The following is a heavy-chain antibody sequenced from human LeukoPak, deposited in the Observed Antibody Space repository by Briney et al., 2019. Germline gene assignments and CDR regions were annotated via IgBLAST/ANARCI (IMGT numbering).Heavy chain of an antibody. D-gene: IGHD4-17*01. Sequence: GASVKVSCKVSGYTLTELSMHWVRQAPGKGLEWMGGFDPEDGETIYAQKFQGRVTMTEDTSTDTAYMELSSLRSEDTAVYYCATDLTPRRFRDYGDYLVDYWGQGTLVTVSS. V-gene: IGHV1-24*01. CDR1: GYTLTELS. CDR2: FDPEDGET. J-gene: IGHJ4*02. CDR3: ATDLTPRRFRDYGDYLVDY.